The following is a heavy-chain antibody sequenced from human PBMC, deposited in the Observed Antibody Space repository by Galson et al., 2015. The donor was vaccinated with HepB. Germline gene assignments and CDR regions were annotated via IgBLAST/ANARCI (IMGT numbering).Heavy chain of an antibody. CDR3: ARTYGDYSLADFDF. J-gene: IGHJ4*02. CDR1: GFVFSNYG. D-gene: IGHD4-17*01. CDR2: IWYDGSNE. Sequence: SLRLSCAASGFVFSNYGMHWVRPAPGKGLEWVALIWYDGSNEYYAGSVKGRFTISRDNFQDTMYSQMDSLRAEDTAAYYCARTYGDYSLADFDFWGQETLVTVSS. V-gene: IGHV3-33*01.